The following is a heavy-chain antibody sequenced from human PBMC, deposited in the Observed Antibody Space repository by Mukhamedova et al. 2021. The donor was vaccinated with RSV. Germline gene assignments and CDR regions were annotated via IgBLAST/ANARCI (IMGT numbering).Heavy chain of an antibody. V-gene: IGHV3-74*01. J-gene: IGHJ4*01. CDR3: ARELGLSSGYSSSHDNPFDY. Sequence: MHWVRQAPGKGLVWVSRINSDGSSTSYADSVKGRFTISRDNAKNTLYLQMNSLRAEDTAVYYCARELGLSSGYSSSHDNPFDYWG. D-gene: IGHD6-13*01. CDR2: INSDGSST.